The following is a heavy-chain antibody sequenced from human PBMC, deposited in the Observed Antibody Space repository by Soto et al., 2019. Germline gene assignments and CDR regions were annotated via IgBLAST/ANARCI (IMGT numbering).Heavy chain of an antibody. CDR1: GFTFSSYA. CDR2: ISYDGSNK. CDR3: AASSGWYFETTRGYYYYGMDV. J-gene: IGHJ6*02. V-gene: IGHV3-30-3*01. D-gene: IGHD6-19*01. Sequence: PGGSLRLSCAASGFTFSSYAMHWVRQAPGKGLEWVAVISYDGSNKYYADSVKGRFTISRDNSKNTLYLQMNSLRAEDTAVYYCAASSGWYFETTRGYYYYGMDVWGQGTTVTVSS.